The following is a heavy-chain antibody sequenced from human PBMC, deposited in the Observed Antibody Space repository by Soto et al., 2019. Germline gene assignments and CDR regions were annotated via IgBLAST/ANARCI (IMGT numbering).Heavy chain of an antibody. V-gene: IGHV4-30-4*01. CDR2: VYYTGST. D-gene: IGHD5-18*01. J-gene: IGHJ4*01. Sequence: SSETLSLTCTVSGGSIRSGDYYWTWIRQPPGKGLEWIGYVYYTGSTNYNPSLKSRVTMSVDTSKNQFSLKLSSVTAADTAVYYCVGVDGYSYGYSFDYWGHRTLVTVSS. CDR1: GGSIRSGDYY. CDR3: VGVDGYSYGYSFDY.